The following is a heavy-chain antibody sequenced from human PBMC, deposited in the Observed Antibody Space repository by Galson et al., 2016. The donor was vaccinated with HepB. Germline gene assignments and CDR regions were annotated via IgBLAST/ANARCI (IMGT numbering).Heavy chain of an antibody. Sequence: SLRLSCAVSGSTFTHHQMHWVRQAPGKGLVWVSRIEPDGSRPIYADSVKGRFTISRDNAENKLYLQMNSLRADDTAVYYCARDLSGPDYWGQGTLVTVSS. CDR3: ARDLSGPDY. J-gene: IGHJ4*02. CDR2: IEPDGSRP. V-gene: IGHV3-74*01. CDR1: GSTFTHHQ.